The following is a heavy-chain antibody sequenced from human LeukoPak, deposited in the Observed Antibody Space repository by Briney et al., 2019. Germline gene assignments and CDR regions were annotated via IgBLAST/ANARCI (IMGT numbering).Heavy chain of an antibody. CDR3: VRELPPVVQYYFDH. V-gene: IGHV3-33*01. Sequence: GGSLRLSCAASGFTFSDYGMHWVRQAPDKGLEWVAVIWYDGSNIYYADSVKGRFTISGDNSRNTLYLQMNGLRAEDTAVYYCVRELPPVVQYYFDHWGPGTLVTVSS. CDR1: GFTFSDYG. CDR2: IWYDGSNI. D-gene: IGHD2-21*01. J-gene: IGHJ4*02.